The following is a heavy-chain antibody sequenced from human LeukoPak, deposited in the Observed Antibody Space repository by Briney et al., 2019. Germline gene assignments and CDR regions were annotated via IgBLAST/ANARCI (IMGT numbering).Heavy chain of an antibody. CDR3: ARDLEGYHYGSGNYPQ. J-gene: IGHJ4*02. CDR2: INPNNGGT. D-gene: IGHD3-10*01. CDR1: GYTFTGYY. Sequence: ASVKVSCKASGYTFTGYYIHWVRQAPGQGLEWMGLINPNNGGTNYAQKFQGRVTMTRDTSITTAYMELSSLTSDDTAVYYCARDLEGYHYGSGNYPQWGQGTLVTVSS. V-gene: IGHV1-2*02.